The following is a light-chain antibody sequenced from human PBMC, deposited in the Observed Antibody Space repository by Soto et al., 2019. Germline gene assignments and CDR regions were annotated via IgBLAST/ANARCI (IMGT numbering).Light chain of an antibody. CDR2: GTS. J-gene: IGKJ1*01. V-gene: IGKV3-20*01. CDR1: QSVTSSY. CDR3: QQYGNSPWT. Sequence: ETVLTQSPGTLSLSPGERATLSCRASQSVTSSYLAWYHQKPGQAPRLLIYGTSSRATGIPDRFSGSGSGTDFTLTISRLEHEDFAVYYCQQYGNSPWTFGQGTKVDIK.